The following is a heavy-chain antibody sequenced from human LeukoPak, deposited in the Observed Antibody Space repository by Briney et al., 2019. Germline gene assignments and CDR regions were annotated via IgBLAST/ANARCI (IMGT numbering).Heavy chain of an antibody. J-gene: IGHJ4*02. CDR2: IDPNSGDT. CDR3: ARGRYCSSTSCSDFDY. CDR1: GYTFTDYY. V-gene: IGHV1-2*02. Sequence: ASVKVSCKASGYTFTDYYMHWVRQAPGQGLEWMGWIDPNSGDTNYPQKFQGRVTMTRDTSISTAYMELNSLRSDDTAVYYCARGRYCSSTSCSDFDYWGQGTLVTVSS. D-gene: IGHD2-2*01.